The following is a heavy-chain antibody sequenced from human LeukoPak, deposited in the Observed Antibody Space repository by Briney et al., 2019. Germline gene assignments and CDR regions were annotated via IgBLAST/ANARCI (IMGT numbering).Heavy chain of an antibody. V-gene: IGHV3-23*01. CDR2: ISGSGGST. D-gene: IGHD2-2*01. Sequence: PGGSRRLSCAASGFAFSSYAISWVRQAPGKGLEWVSAISGSGGSTYYADSVKGRFTISRDNSKNTLYLQMNSLRAEDTAVYYCAKGVVVVPAATDYWGQGTLVTVSS. CDR3: AKGVVVVPAATDY. J-gene: IGHJ4*02. CDR1: GFAFSSYA.